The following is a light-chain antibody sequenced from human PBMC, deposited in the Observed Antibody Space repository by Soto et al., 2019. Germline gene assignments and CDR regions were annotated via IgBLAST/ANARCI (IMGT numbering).Light chain of an antibody. V-gene: IGLV2-11*01. J-gene: IGLJ2*01. Sequence: QSVLTQPRSVSGSPGQSVTISCTGTSSDIGDSNYVSWYQQHPGKAPKLLIYDVTRRPSGVPDRFSGSKSGNTASLTISGLQAEDEADYSCCSYAGSYTLVFGGGTKLTVL. CDR2: DVT. CDR1: SSDIGDSNY. CDR3: CSYAGSYTLV.